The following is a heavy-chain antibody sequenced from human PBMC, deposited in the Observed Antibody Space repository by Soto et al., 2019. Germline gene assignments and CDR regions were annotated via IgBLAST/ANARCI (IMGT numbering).Heavy chain of an antibody. CDR2: IYSGGST. CDR1: GFTVSSNY. D-gene: IGHD6-6*01. V-gene: IGHV3-53*04. J-gene: IGHJ4*02. Sequence: EVQLVESGGGLVQPGGSLRLSCAASGFTVSSNYMSWVRQAPGKGLEWVSVIYSGGSTYYADSVKGRFTISRHNSKNTLYLQMNSLRAEDTAVYYCAGGNIAAHLTPDYWGQGTLVTVSS. CDR3: AGGNIAAHLTPDY.